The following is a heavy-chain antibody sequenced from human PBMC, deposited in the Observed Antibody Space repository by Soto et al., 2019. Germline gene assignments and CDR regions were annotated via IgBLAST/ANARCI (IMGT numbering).Heavy chain of an antibody. V-gene: IGHV1-18*01. J-gene: IGHJ4*02. CDR2: ISAYNGNT. Sequence: GASVKVSCKASGYTFTSYGISWVRQAPGQGLEWMGWISAYNGNTNYAQKLQGRVTMTTDTSTSTAYMELRSLRSDDTAVYYCARGSSGYNWNDGPFDYWGQGTLVTVSS. CDR3: ARGSSGYNWNDGPFDY. D-gene: IGHD1-1*01. CDR1: GYTFTSYG.